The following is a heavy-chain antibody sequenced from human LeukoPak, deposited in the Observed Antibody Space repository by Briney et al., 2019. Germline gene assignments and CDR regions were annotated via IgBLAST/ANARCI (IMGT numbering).Heavy chain of an antibody. D-gene: IGHD3-3*01. J-gene: IGHJ4*02. V-gene: IGHV3-7*01. CDR2: IKQDGSEK. CDR1: GFTFSIYW. Sequence: GGSLRLSCAASGFTFSIYWMSRVRQAPGKGLEWVDNIKQDGSEKYYVDSVKGRFTISRDNAKNSLYLQMNSLRAEDTAVYYCARDSEGLLRGAYFYYWGQGTLVTVSS. CDR3: ARDSEGLLRGAYFYY.